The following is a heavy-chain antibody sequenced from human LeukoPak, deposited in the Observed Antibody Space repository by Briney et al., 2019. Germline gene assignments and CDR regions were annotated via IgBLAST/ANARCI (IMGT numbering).Heavy chain of an antibody. J-gene: IGHJ6*04. CDR3: ARGPTMKMDV. V-gene: IGHV3-21*01. D-gene: IGHD3-22*01. CDR2: ISSSSSSI. CDR1: GFTFDSYS. Sequence: GGSLRLSCAASGFTFDSYSMNWVRQAPGKGLEWVSSISSSSSSIYYADSVKGRFTISRDNAKNSLYLQMNSLRAEDTAVYYCARGPTMKMDVWGKGTTVTVSS.